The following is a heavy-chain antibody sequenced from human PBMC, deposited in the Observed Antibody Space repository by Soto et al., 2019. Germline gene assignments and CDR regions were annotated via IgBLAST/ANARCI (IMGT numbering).Heavy chain of an antibody. CDR1: GFTFSSYA. CDR3: AKGTMVRGVTYFDY. J-gene: IGHJ4*02. CDR2: ISGSGGST. V-gene: IGHV3-23*01. Sequence: LRLSCAAPGFTFSSYAMSWVRQAPGKGLEWVSAISGSGGSTYYADSVKGRFTISRDNSKNTLYLQMNSLRAEDTAVYYCAKGTMVRGVTYFDYWGQGTLVTVSS. D-gene: IGHD3-10*01.